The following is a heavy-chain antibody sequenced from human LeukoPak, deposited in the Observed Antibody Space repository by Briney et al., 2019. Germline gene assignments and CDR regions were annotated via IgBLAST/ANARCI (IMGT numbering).Heavy chain of an antibody. CDR1: GGSFSGYY. CDR2: INHSGST. CDR3: VRDPTRSGLDY. D-gene: IGHD4-17*01. V-gene: IGHV4-34*01. J-gene: IGHJ4*02. Sequence: PSETLSLTCAVYGGSFSGYYWSWIRQPPGKGLEWIGEINHSGSTNYDPSLKSRVTISVDTSKNQFSLKLSSVTAADTAVYYCVRDPTRSGLDYWGQGTLVTVSS.